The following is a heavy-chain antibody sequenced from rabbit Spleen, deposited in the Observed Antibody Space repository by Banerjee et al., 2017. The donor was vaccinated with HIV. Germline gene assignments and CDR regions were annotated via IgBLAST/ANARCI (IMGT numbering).Heavy chain of an antibody. J-gene: IGHJ4*01. V-gene: IGHV1S45*01. D-gene: IGHD1-1*01. Sequence: QEQLVESGGGLVKPGASLTLTCKASGVSFSSGFDICWVRQAPGKGLEWIACIDTSDGDTDYANWPKGRFTISKTSSTTVTLQMTSLTVADTATYFCARDGAKSNYYADYLDLWGPGTLVTVS. CDR3: ARDGAKSNYYADYLDL. CDR2: IDTSDGDT. CDR1: GVSFSSGFD.